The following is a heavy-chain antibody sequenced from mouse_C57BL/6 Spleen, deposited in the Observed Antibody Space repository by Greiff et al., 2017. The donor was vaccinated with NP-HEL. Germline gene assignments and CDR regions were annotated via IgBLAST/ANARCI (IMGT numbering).Heavy chain of an antibody. V-gene: IGHV3-6*01. J-gene: IGHJ2*01. D-gene: IGHD1-3*01. CDR2: ISYDGSN. CDR3: ARGTSLYADY. CDR1: GYSITSGYY. Sequence: EVQVVESGPGLVKPSQSLSLTCSVTGYSITSGYYWNWIRQFPGNKLEWMGYISYDGSNNYNPSLKNRISITRDTSKNQFFLKLNSVTTEDTATYYCARGTSLYADYWGQGTTLTVSS.